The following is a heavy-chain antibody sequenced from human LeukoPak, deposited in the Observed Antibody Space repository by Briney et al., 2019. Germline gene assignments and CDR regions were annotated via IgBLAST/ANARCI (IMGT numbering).Heavy chain of an antibody. CDR3: AREPTVTTHY. Sequence: ASVKVSCKASGYTFTSYYMHWVRQAPGQGLEWMGIINPSGGSTRYAQKFQGRVTMTRDASTSTVYMELSSLRSEDTAVYYCAREPTVTTHYWGQGTLVTVSS. J-gene: IGHJ4*02. D-gene: IGHD4-17*01. CDR2: INPSGGST. CDR1: GYTFTSYY. V-gene: IGHV1-46*01.